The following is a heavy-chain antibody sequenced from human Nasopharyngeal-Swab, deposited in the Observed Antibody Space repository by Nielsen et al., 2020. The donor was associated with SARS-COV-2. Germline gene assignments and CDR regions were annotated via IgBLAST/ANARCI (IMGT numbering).Heavy chain of an antibody. CDR1: GFIFSASA. V-gene: IGHV3-73*01. CDR3: ARYDDYYDSSGYAY. Sequence: GESLKISCAASGFIFSASAIHWVRQASGKGLEWVGRIGDKDHNYATTYGASVQGRFTISRDDSKNTAFLQMDSLKTEDTALYYCARYDDYYDSSGYAYWGQGTLVTVSS. CDR2: IGDKDHNYAT. D-gene: IGHD3-22*01. J-gene: IGHJ4*02.